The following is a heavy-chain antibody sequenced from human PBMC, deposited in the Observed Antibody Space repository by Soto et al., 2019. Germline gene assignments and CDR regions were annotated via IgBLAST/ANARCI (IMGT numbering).Heavy chain of an antibody. CDR3: ATPTTVTYDAFDI. D-gene: IGHD4-17*01. J-gene: IGHJ3*02. CDR1: GGSISSGGYY. Sequence: QVQLQESGPGLVKPSQTLSLTCTVSGGSISSGGYYWSWIRQHPGKGLEWIGYIYYSGSTYYNQSHKSRVTISVDTSKNQFSLKLSSVTAADTAVYYCATPTTVTYDAFDIWGQGTMVTVSS. CDR2: IYYSGST. V-gene: IGHV4-31*03.